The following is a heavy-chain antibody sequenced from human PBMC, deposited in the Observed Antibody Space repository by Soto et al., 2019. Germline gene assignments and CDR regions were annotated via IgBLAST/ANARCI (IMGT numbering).Heavy chain of an antibody. CDR1: GFTFDDYA. J-gene: IGHJ5*02. CDR3: AKGKATTTYSSSWYGEVWFAP. V-gene: IGHV3-9*01. D-gene: IGHD6-13*01. Sequence: PGGSLRLSCAASGFTFDDYAMHWVRQAPGKGLEWVSGISWNSGSIGYADSVKGRFTISRDNAKNSLYLQMNSLRAEDTALYYCAKGKATTTYSSSWYGEVWFAPWGQGTLVPVSS. CDR2: ISWNSGSI.